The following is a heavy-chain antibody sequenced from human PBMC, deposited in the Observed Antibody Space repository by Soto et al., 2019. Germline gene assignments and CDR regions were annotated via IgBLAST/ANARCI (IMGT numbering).Heavy chain of an antibody. D-gene: IGHD3-3*01. V-gene: IGHV4-34*01. Sequence: SETLSLTCAVYGGSFSGYYWSWIRQPPGKGLEWIGEINHSGSTNYNPSLKSRVTISVDTSKNQFSLKLSSVTAADTAVYYCARGFWSGYYTPTTGLFDYWGQGTLVTSPQ. CDR2: INHSGST. CDR3: ARGFWSGYYTPTTGLFDY. J-gene: IGHJ4*02. CDR1: GGSFSGYY.